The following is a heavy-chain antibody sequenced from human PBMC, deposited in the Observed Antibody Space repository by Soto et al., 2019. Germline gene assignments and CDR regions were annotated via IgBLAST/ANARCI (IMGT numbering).Heavy chain of an antibody. Sequence: PGGSLRRSCAASGFTFSNYWMTWVRQAPGKGLEWVANIKEDGSEKHYVDSVKGRFTISRDNAKNSLYLQMNSLRVEDTAVYFCSRDVVVGAKALNYWGQGALVTVSS. V-gene: IGHV3-7*01. CDR2: IKEDGSEK. CDR3: SRDVVVGAKALNY. J-gene: IGHJ4*02. D-gene: IGHD2-15*01. CDR1: GFTFSNYW.